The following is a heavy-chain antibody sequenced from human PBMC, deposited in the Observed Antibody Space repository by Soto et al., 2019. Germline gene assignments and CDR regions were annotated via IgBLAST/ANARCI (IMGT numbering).Heavy chain of an antibody. V-gene: IGHV3-30*18. CDR2: ISYDGSNK. Sequence: QVQLVESGGGVVQPGRSLRLSCAASRFTFSSYGMHWVRQAPGKGLEWVAVISYDGSNKYNAESVKGRFTISRDNSKNTLYLQMNSQRAEDTAVYYCAKEGPYRSSSSGWFDPWGQGTLVTVSS. D-gene: IGHD6-6*01. J-gene: IGHJ5*02. CDR3: AKEGPYRSSSSGWFDP. CDR1: RFTFSSYG.